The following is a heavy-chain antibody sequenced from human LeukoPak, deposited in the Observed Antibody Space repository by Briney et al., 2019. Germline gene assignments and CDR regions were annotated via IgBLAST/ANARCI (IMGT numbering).Heavy chain of an antibody. J-gene: IGHJ4*02. V-gene: IGHV3-30*03. D-gene: IGHD1-7*01. Sequence: GRSLRLSCAASGFTFSSYGMHWVRQAPGKGLEWVAVIVYDGSDKYYADSVKGRFTISRDNSKNTLYLQMNSLRAEDTAVYYCATLVRNSEDYWGQGTLVTVSS. CDR2: IVYDGSDK. CDR1: GFTFSSYG. CDR3: ATLVRNSEDY.